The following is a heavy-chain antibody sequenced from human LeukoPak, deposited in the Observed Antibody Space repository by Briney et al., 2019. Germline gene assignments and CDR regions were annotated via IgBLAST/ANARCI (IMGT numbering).Heavy chain of an antibody. Sequence: ASVQVSCKASGYSYTSYYMHWVRQPPAQELEGMGLINPSGSSTTYAQKFQGRVTMARDMFTSTDYMELTSLTTDDTAGYYCARDNSVGETAWWFDPWGRGTLVTVSS. D-gene: IGHD1-26*01. V-gene: IGHV1-46*01. CDR3: ARDNSVGETAWWFDP. CDR2: INPSGSST. J-gene: IGHJ5*02. CDR1: GYSYTSYY.